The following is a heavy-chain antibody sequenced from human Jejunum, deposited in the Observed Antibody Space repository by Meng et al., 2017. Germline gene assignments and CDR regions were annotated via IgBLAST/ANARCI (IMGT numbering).Heavy chain of an antibody. V-gene: IGHV1-2*02. J-gene: IGHJ4*02. D-gene: IGHD1-26*01. CDR2: INPYSGGA. Sequence: ASVKVSCKASGYMFTGNNIHWVRQAPGQGLEWMGWINPYSGGATYALKFQGGVTMTSDTSISTAFVEFSGVGSEDTAVYYCARQSGTYFANWGQGTLVTVSS. CDR3: ARQSGTYFAN. CDR1: GYMFTGNN.